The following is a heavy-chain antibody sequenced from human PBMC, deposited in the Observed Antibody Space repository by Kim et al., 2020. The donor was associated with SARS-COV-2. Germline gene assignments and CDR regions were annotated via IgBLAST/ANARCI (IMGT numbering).Heavy chain of an antibody. V-gene: IGHV3-33*01. Sequence: GGSLRLSCAASGFTFSSYGMHWVRQAPGKGLEWVAVIWYDGSNKYYADSVKGRFTISRDNSKNTLYLQMNSLRAEDTAVYYCARDGSLLFCGGDCSPFDYWGQGTLVTVSS. CDR2: IWYDGSNK. D-gene: IGHD2-21*02. CDR1: GFTFSSYG. CDR3: ARDGSLLFCGGDCSPFDY. J-gene: IGHJ4*02.